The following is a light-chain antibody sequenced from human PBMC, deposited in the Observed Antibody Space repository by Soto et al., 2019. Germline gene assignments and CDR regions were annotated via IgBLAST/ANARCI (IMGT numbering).Light chain of an antibody. CDR1: QSVSSN. V-gene: IGKV3-20*01. CDR3: QQYGSSPQT. Sequence: EIVMTQSPSTLSVSPGERAILSCRASQSVSSNLAWLQKKPGQAPRLLIYGASTRATGIPDRFSGSGSGTDFTLTISRLEPEDFAVYYCQQYGSSPQTFGQGTKVDIK. CDR2: GAS. J-gene: IGKJ1*01.